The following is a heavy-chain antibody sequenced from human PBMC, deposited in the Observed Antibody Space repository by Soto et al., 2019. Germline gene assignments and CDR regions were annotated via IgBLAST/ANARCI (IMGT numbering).Heavy chain of an antibody. CDR2: FSSDGSTK. V-gene: IGHV3-30-3*01. CDR1: GFTFSSYT. D-gene: IGHD2-2*01. J-gene: IGHJ4*02. CDR3: ARGGDAPMTKLVDY. Sequence: QVQLVESGGGVVQPGRSLRLSCAASGFTFSSYTMHWVRQAPGKGLEWVAVFSSDGSTKFYADSVKGRFTISRDNSKSTLSLQTNSLRVEDTSVYYCARGGDAPMTKLVDYWGQGTLVTVSS.